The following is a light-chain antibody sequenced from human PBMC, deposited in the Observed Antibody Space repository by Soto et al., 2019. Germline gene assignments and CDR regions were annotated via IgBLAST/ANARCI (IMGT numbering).Light chain of an antibody. CDR1: QGVSSSY. CDR2: GSS. CDR3: QQSGSSPPIT. V-gene: IGKV3-20*01. J-gene: IGKJ5*01. Sequence: IALTQSPGTLSLSPGERATLPCRASQGVSSSYLACYQQKPGQAPRLLIYGSSSRATGVPDRFSGSASGTDFTLTISRLEPEDFAVYYCQQSGSSPPITFGRGTRLEIK.